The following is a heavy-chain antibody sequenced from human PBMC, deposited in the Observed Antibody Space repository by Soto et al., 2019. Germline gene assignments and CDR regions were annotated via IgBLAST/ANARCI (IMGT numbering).Heavy chain of an antibody. J-gene: IGHJ4*02. D-gene: IGHD6-19*01. V-gene: IGHV3-33*01. CDR2: IWYDGSNK. CDR3: ARDEQWLPRQ. Sequence: GGSLRLSCAASGFTFSSYGMHWVRQAPGKGLEGVAVIWYDGSNKYYADSVKGRFTISRDNSKNTLYLQMNSLRAEDTAVYYCARDEQWLPRQWGQGTLVTVSS. CDR1: GFTFSSYG.